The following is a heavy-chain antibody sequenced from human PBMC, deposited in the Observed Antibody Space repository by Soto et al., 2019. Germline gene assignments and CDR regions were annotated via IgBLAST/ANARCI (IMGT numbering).Heavy chain of an antibody. CDR2: ISAYNGNT. V-gene: IGHV1-18*04. CDR3: ARLNVDTAMVTDSYYGMDV. D-gene: IGHD5-18*01. Sequence: GASVTVSCKASGYTFTSYGISWVRQAPGQGLEWMGWISAYNGNTNYAQKLQGRVTMTTDTSTSTAYMELRSLRSDDTAVYYCARLNVDTAMVTDSYYGMDVWGQGTTVTVSS. J-gene: IGHJ6*02. CDR1: GYTFTSYG.